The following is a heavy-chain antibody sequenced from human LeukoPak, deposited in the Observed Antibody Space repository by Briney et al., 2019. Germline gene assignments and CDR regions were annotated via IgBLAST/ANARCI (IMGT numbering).Heavy chain of an antibody. J-gene: IGHJ4*02. CDR3: ARDLDGYNYYFDY. D-gene: IGHD5-24*01. Sequence: GGSLRLSCAASGFTFSDYYMSWIRQAPGKGLEWVSYISSSGSTIYYADSVKGRFTISRDNAKNSLYLQMNSLRAEDTAAYYCARDLDGYNYYFDYWGQGTLVTVSS. CDR1: GFTFSDYY. V-gene: IGHV3-11*01. CDR2: ISSSGSTI.